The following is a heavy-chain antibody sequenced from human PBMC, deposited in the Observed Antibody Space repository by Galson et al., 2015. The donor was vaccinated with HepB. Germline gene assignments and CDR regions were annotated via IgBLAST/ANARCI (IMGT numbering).Heavy chain of an antibody. CDR2: ISAYNGNT. V-gene: IGHV1-18*04. CDR1: GYTFTSYG. D-gene: IGHD1-26*01. Sequence: SVKVSCKASGYTFTSYGISWVRQAPGQGLEWMGWISAYNGNTNYAQKLQGRVTMTTDTSTSTAYMELRSLRSDDTAVYYCARVRPVGATQIDAFDIWGQGTMVTVSS. CDR3: ARVRPVGATQIDAFDI. J-gene: IGHJ3*02.